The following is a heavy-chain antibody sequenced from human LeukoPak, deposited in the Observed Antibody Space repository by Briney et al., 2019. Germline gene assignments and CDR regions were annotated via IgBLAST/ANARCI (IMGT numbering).Heavy chain of an antibody. CDR1: GGSFSVYY. V-gene: IGHV4-34*01. CDR3: ARLGEGYCSSTSCHGLDY. J-gene: IGHJ4*02. CDR2: INHSGST. Sequence: PSETLSLTCAVYGGSFSVYYWSWIRQPPGKGLEWIGEINHSGSTNYNPSLKSRVTVSVDTSKNQFSLKLSSVTAADTAVYYCARLGEGYCSSTSCHGLDYWGQGTLVTVSS. D-gene: IGHD2-2*01.